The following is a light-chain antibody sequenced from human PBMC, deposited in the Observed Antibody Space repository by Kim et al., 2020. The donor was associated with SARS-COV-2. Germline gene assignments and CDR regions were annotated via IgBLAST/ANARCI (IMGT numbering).Light chain of an antibody. CDR1: NVGSKH. CDR2: YNT. V-gene: IGLV3-21*01. Sequence: PGETARITCGGNNVGSKHVHWYRQKPGQAPGLVIYYNTDRPSGIPERFAGSNAGTTATLTISRVEAEDEADYYCQVWDSSSYFYVVCGGGTKRTVL. CDR3: QVWDSSSYFYVV. J-gene: IGLJ2*01.